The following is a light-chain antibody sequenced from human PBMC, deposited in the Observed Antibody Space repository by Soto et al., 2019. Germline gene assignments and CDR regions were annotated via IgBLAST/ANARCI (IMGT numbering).Light chain of an antibody. CDR3: CSYARSSTLYV. V-gene: IGLV2-23*02. Sequence: QSALTQPASVSGSPGQSITISCTGTSSDVGSYNLVSWYQQHPGKAPKLMIYEVNKRPSGVSNRFYGSKSGNTASLTISGLQAEDEADYYCCSYARSSTLYVFGSGTKVTVL. CDR1: SSDVGSYNL. CDR2: EVN. J-gene: IGLJ1*01.